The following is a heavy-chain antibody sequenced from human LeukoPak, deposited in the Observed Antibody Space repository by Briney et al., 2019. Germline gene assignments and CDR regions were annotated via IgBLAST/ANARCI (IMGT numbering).Heavy chain of an antibody. D-gene: IGHD3-10*01. CDR3: AKGAGSYSRQYYYYMDV. CDR1: GFTFSSFE. CDR2: SSSSGSTI. Sequence: GGSLRLSCAASGFTFSSFEMNWVRQATGKGLEWVSHSSSSGSTIYDADSVKGRFTISRDNAKSSLYLQMNSLRAEDTAVYYCAKGAGSYSRQYYYYMDVWGNGTTVTVSS. J-gene: IGHJ6*03. V-gene: IGHV3-48*03.